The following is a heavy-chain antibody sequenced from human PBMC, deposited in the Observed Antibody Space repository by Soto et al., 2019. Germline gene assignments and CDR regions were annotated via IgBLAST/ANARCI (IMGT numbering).Heavy chain of an antibody. CDR2: ISGARGNT. CDR3: AKGVLPAPPLDP. J-gene: IGHJ5*02. V-gene: IGHV3-23*01. D-gene: IGHD2-2*01. Sequence: GGSLRLSCKASGVSFSTGCMNWGRQPPGQGLALVASISGARGNTYYAHSVRGRFPVSRDNSTNTLYLDMHNPSAGDTAVYYCAKGVLPAPPLDPWGQGTLVTVSS. CDR1: GVSFSTGC.